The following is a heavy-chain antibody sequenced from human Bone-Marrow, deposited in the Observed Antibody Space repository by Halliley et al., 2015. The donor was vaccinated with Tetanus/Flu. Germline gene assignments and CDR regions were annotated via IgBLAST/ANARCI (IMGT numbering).Heavy chain of an antibody. D-gene: IGHD6-19*01. V-gene: IGHV4-61*01. CDR3: ARVAGSGWPRGHFDY. Sequence: LRLSCTVSGGSVGSSSYYWSWIRQPPGKGLEWIEYIYYRGNTNYNPSLKSRVTVSVDTSKNQFSLKLSSVTAADTAVYYCARVAGSGWPRGHFDYWGQGILVTVSS. CDR1: GGSVGSSSYY. J-gene: IGHJ4*02. CDR2: IYYRGNT.